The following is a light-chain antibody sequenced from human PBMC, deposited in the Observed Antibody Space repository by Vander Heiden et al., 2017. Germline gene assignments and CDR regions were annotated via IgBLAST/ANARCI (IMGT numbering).Light chain of an antibody. V-gene: IGLV2-11*01. Sequence: QSALTQPRSVSGSPGQSDTISCTGTSGDVGGYNYVSWYQQHPGKAPKLMIYDVSKRPSGVPDRFSGSKSGNTASLIISGLQAEDEADYYCCSYAGSYTYVFGTGTKVTVL. CDR2: DVS. CDR3: CSYAGSYTYV. J-gene: IGLJ1*01. CDR1: SGDVGGYNY.